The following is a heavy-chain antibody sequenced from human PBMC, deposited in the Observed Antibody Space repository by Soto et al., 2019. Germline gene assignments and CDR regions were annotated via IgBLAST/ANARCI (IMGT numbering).Heavy chain of an antibody. J-gene: IGHJ6*02. CDR1: GGSISSSNW. Sequence: TSETLSLTCAVSGGSISSSNWWSWVRQPPGKGLEWIGEIYHSGSTNYNPSLKSRVTISVDKSKNQFSLKLSSVTAADTAVYYCARVLRNYDILTGHYYYYGMDVWGQGTAVTVSS. CDR2: IYHSGST. V-gene: IGHV4-4*02. CDR3: ARVLRNYDILTGHYYYYGMDV. D-gene: IGHD3-9*01.